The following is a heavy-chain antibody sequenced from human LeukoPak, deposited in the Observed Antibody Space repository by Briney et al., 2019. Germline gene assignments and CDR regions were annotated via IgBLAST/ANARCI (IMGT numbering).Heavy chain of an antibody. V-gene: IGHV3-48*03. CDR3: ARGGSSGYNYNAFDI. Sequence: GGSLRLSCAVSGFTCSNYEMNWVRQAPGKGLEWVSYISISENSIYCADSVKGRLTISRDNAKNSLYLQMNSLRAEDTAVYYCARGGSSGYNYNAFDIWGQGTLVTVSS. D-gene: IGHD3-22*01. CDR1: GFTCSNYE. CDR2: ISISENSI. J-gene: IGHJ4*02.